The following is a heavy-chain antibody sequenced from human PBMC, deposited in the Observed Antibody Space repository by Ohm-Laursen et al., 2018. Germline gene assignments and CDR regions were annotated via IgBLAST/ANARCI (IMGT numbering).Heavy chain of an antibody. D-gene: IGHD1-14*01. CDR3: AKHCPRIRQQPNWFDP. Sequence: GSLRLSCTASGFTFSNYAMSWVRQAPGKGLEWVSGISGSGGHTYYADSVKGRFTISRDNSKNTLYLQMNSLRAEDTAVYHCAKHCPRIRQQPNWFDPWGQGTLVTVSS. CDR2: ISGSGGHT. J-gene: IGHJ5*02. V-gene: IGHV3-23*01. CDR1: GFTFSNYA.